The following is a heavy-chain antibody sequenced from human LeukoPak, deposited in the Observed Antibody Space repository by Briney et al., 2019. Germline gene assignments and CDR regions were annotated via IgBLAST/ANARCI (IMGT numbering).Heavy chain of an antibody. Sequence: GGSLRLSCAASGFTFSSYSMNWVRQAPGKGLEWVSYISSSSSTIYYADSVKGRFTISRDNSKNTLYLQMNSLRAEDTAVYYCARDLHYYDSSGPFDYWGQGTLVTVSS. CDR3: ARDLHYYDSSGPFDY. CDR2: ISSSSSTI. CDR1: GFTFSSYS. V-gene: IGHV3-48*01. J-gene: IGHJ4*02. D-gene: IGHD3-22*01.